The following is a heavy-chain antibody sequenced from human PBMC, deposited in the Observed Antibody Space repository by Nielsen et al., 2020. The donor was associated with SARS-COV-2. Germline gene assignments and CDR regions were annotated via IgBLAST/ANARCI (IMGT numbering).Heavy chain of an antibody. CDR3: TRVQYCSSSSCYGGFDY. CDR1: GFTFRSYE. J-gene: IGHJ4*02. CDR2: ISSSGSTI. V-gene: IGHV3-48*03. Sequence: GESLMISCAASGFTFRSYEMNWVRQAPGKGLEWVSYISSSGSTIYYADSVKGRFTISRDNAKNSLYLQMNSLRAEDTAVYYCTRVQYCSSSSCYGGFDYWGQGTLVTVSS. D-gene: IGHD2-2*01.